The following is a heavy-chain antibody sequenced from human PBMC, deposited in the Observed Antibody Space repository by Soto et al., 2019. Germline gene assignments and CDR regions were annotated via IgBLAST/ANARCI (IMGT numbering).Heavy chain of an antibody. D-gene: IGHD3-3*01. CDR2: IYYSGST. CDR1: GGSISSYY. V-gene: IGHV4-59*01. J-gene: IGHJ5*02. Sequence: SETLSLTCTVSGGSISSYYWSWIRQPPGKGLEWIGYIYYSGSTNYNPSLKSRVTISVDTSKNQFSLKLSSVTAADTAVYYCATTYYDFWSGTNWFDPWGQGTLVTSPQ. CDR3: ATTYYDFWSGTNWFDP.